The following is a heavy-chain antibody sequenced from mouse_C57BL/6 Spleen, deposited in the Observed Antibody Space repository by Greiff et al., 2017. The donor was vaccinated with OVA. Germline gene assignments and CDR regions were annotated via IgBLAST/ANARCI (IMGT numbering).Heavy chain of an antibody. CDR1: GYTFTSYW. CDR2: INPSRGYT. Sequence: VKLVESGAELAKPGASVKLSCKASGYTFTSYWMHWVKQRPGQGLEWIGYINPSRGYTKYNQKFKDKATLTADKSSSTAYMQLSSLTYEDSAVYYCASKEYYDYDEGGSFDYWGQGTTLTVSS. CDR3: ASKEYYDYDEGGSFDY. V-gene: IGHV1-7*01. J-gene: IGHJ2*01. D-gene: IGHD2-4*01.